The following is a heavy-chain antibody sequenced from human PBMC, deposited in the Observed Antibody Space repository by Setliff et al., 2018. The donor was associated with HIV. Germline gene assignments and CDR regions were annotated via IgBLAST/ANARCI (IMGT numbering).Heavy chain of an antibody. D-gene: IGHD4-17*01. J-gene: IGHJ1*01. V-gene: IGHV5-51*01. Sequence: GESLKISCKASGYSFTIYWIGWVRQMPGEGLEWMGVIYPGDSDTRYSPSFQVQVTISADKSITTAYVQWSSLKASDTAMYYCATWTRAETSENFQHWGQGTLVTVSS. CDR1: GYSFTIYW. CDR2: IYPGDSDT. CDR3: ATWTRAETSENFQH.